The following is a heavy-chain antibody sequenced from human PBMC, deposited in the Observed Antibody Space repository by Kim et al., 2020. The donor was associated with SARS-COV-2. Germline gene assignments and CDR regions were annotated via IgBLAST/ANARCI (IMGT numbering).Heavy chain of an antibody. CDR1: GFTFSSYS. J-gene: IGHJ4*02. CDR2: ISSSSSYI. Sequence: GGSLRLSCAASGFTFSSYSMNWVRQAPGKGLEWVSSISSSSSYIYYADSVKGRFTISRDNAKNSLYLQMNSLRAEDTAVYYCARVSTGRYFDYWGQGTWSPSPQ. V-gene: IGHV3-21*01. CDR3: ARVSTGRYFDY.